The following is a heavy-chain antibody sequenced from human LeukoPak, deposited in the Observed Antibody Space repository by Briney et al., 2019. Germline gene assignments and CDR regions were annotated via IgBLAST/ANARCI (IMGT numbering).Heavy chain of an antibody. J-gene: IGHJ4*02. V-gene: IGHV3-23*01. CDR1: GGTYSNYA. Sequence: GGSLRLCCAASGGTYSNYAMNWVRQAPGRGLEWVSVSSGSGRSTYYADSVKGRFTISRDKSKNTLYLQMDSLRVEDTAIYYCAKSVVNSGTYIPFDSWGQGTLVTVSS. CDR2: SSGSGRST. D-gene: IGHD1-26*01. CDR3: AKSVVNSGTYIPFDS.